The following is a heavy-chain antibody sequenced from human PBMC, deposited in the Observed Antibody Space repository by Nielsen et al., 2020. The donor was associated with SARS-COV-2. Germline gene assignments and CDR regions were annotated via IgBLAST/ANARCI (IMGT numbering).Heavy chain of an antibody. CDR2: IKSKTDGGTT. V-gene: IGHV3-15*01. J-gene: IGHJ4*02. CDR3: TTGVDY. Sequence: GESLKISCAASGFTVSGKNMNWVRRAPGKGLEWVGRIKSKTDGGTTDYAAPVKGRFTISRNDSKNTLYLQMNSLKTEDTAVYYCTTGVDYWGQGTLVTVSS. CDR1: GFTVSGKN.